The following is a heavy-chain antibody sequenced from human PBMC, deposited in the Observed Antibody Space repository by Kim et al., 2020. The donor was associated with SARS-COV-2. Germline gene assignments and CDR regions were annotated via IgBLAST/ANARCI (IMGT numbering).Heavy chain of an antibody. CDR3: ARDPHQGIAAYDY. V-gene: IGHV4-4*06. Sequence: NYTPHLKSRVTRSIDTSKKQFSLKLSSVTAADTAVYDCARDPHQGIAAYDYWGQGTLVTVSS. J-gene: IGHJ4*02. D-gene: IGHD6-13*01.